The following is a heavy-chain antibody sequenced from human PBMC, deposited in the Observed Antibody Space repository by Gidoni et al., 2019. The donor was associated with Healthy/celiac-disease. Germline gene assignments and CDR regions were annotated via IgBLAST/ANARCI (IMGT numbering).Heavy chain of an antibody. Sequence: QVQLQESGPGLVQPSETLSLTCTVSGGSISSYYWSWIRQPPGKGLEWIGYIYYSGSTNYNPSLKSRVTISVDTSKNQFSLKLSSVTAADTAVYYCATARGPQYFDYWGQGTLVTVSS. CDR2: IYYSGST. CDR1: GGSISSYY. D-gene: IGHD3-10*01. V-gene: IGHV4-59*01. CDR3: ATARGPQYFDY. J-gene: IGHJ4*02.